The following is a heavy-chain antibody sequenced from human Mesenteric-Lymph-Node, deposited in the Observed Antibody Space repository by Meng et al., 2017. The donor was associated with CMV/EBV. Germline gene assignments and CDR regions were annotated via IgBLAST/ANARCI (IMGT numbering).Heavy chain of an antibody. V-gene: IGHV4-59*01. CDR3: TRAVFGVLTYYFDC. J-gene: IGHJ4*02. CDR1: GGSISSYY. Sequence: SETLSLTCTVSGGSISSYYWSWIRQPPAKGLEWIGYIYYSGSTNYNPSLKSRVTTSVDTSKNQFSLKLTSVTAADTAVYYCTRAVFGVLTYYFDCWGQGTLVTVSS. CDR2: IYYSGST. D-gene: IGHD3-3*01.